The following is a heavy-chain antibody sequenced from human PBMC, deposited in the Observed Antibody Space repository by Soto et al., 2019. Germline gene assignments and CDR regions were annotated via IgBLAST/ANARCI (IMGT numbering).Heavy chain of an antibody. CDR3: ARTDYGDYILYYFHYYGMDV. V-gene: IGHV3-33*01. CDR2: IWYDGSEK. Sequence: GGSLRLSCAASGFTFSSYGMHWVRQAPGKGLEWVAVIWYDGSEKYYVDSVKGRFTISRDNAKNSLYLQMNSLRAEDTAVYYCARTDYGDYILYYFHYYGMDVWGQGTTVTVSS. D-gene: IGHD4-17*01. J-gene: IGHJ6*02. CDR1: GFTFSSYG.